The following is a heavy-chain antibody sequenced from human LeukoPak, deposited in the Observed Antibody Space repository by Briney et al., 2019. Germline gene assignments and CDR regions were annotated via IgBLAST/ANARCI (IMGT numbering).Heavy chain of an antibody. D-gene: IGHD2-15*01. J-gene: IGHJ4*02. CDR1: GFTFSSSA. CDR2: ISNNGGNT. Sequence: GGSLRLSCAASGFTFSSSAKSWVRQAPGKGLEWVSAISNNGGNTYYADSVQGRFTISRDNSKSTLCLQMNSLRAEDTAVYYCAKQLGYCSGGSCYFPYWGQGTLVTVSS. CDR3: AKQLGYCSGGSCYFPY. V-gene: IGHV3-23*01.